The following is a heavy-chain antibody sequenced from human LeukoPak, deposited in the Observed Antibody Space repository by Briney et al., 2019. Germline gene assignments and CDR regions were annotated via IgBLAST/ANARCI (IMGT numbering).Heavy chain of an antibody. V-gene: IGHV3-23*01. Sequence: GGFLRLSCAASGFTFSNYAMSWVRQAPGKGLEWVSGISGSGSSTYYADSVKGRFTISRDNAKNSLYLQMNSLRAEDTAVYYCARDSYDVGYYFEYWGQGTLVTVSS. CDR3: ARDSYDVGYYFEY. J-gene: IGHJ4*02. D-gene: IGHD5-18*01. CDR1: GFTFSNYA. CDR2: ISGSGSST.